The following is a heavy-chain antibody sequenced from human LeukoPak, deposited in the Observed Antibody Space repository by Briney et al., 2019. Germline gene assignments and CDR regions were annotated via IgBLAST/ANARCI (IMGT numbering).Heavy chain of an antibody. Sequence: GGSLRLSCSASGFTFSSYAMHWVRQAPGKGLEYVSAISSNGGSTYYADSVKGRSTISRDNSKNTLYLQMSSLRAEDTAVYYCVKDRSPGGYSSGWYNFYFDYWGQGTLVTVSS. CDR3: VKDRSPGGYSSGWYNFYFDY. D-gene: IGHD6-19*01. CDR1: GFTFSSYA. V-gene: IGHV3-64D*06. J-gene: IGHJ4*02. CDR2: ISSNGGST.